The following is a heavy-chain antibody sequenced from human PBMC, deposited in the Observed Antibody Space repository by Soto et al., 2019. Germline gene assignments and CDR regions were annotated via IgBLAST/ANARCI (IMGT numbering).Heavy chain of an antibody. CDR2: LNGAGGST. V-gene: IGHV3-23*01. D-gene: IGHD3-10*01. J-gene: IGHJ6*02. CDR1: GFTFSGYA. CDR3: AAPRDEYGSGISWFTYGMDV. Sequence: GSLRLSCLASGFTFSGYAMTWVRHVPGRGLEWVSSLNGAGGSTYYADSVRGRFTISRDNSQNTLFLQMNRLTVDDTAIYYCAAPRDEYGSGISWFTYGMDVWGQGTTGTVSS.